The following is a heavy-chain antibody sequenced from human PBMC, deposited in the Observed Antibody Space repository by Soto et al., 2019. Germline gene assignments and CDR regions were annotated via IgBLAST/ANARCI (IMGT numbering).Heavy chain of an antibody. D-gene: IGHD3-3*01. J-gene: IGHJ6*02. CDR2: ISAYNGNT. V-gene: IGHV1-18*01. CDR3: ARETGLLRFLEWLPYGMDV. Sequence: ASVKVSCKASGYTFISYGISWVRQAPGQGLEWMGWISAYNGNTNYAQKLQGRVTMTTDTSTSTAYMELRSLRSDDTAVYYCARETGLLRFLEWLPYGMDVWGQGTTVTVSS. CDR1: GYTFISYG.